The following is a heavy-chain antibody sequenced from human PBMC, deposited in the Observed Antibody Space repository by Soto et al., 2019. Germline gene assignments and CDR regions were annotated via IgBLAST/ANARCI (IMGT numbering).Heavy chain of an antibody. CDR2: ISSSGSTI. J-gene: IGHJ4*02. V-gene: IGHV3-48*03. CDR1: GFTFSSYE. D-gene: IGHD6-13*01. CDR3: ARISSSWSHADY. Sequence: GGSLRLSCAASGFTFSSYEMNWVRQAPGKGLEWVSYISSSGSTIYYADSVKGRFTISRDNAKNSLYLQMNSLRAEDTAVYYCARISSSWSHADYWGQGTLVTVSS.